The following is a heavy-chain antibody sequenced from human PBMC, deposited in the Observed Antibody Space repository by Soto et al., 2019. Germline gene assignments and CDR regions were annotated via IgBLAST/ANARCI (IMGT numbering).Heavy chain of an antibody. CDR2: ISYDGSNK. D-gene: IGHD4-17*01. CDR3: ARETTVVTLDFDY. J-gene: IGHJ4*02. CDR1: GFTFSSYA. Sequence: QVQLVESGGGVVQPGRSLRLSCAASGFTFSSYAMHWVRQAPGKGLEWVAVISYDGSNKYYADSVKGRFTISRDNYKNTLYLQMNSLRAEDTAVYYCARETTVVTLDFDYWGQGTLVTVSS. V-gene: IGHV3-30-3*01.